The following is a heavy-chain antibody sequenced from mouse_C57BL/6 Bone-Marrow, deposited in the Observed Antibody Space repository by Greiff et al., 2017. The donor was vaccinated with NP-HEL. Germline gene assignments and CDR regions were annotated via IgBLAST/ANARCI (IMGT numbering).Heavy chain of an antibody. CDR3: ARDGTAQRFAY. D-gene: IGHD3-2*02. CDR1: GYSITSGYY. V-gene: IGHV3-6*01. Sequence: ESGPGLVKPSQSLSLTCSVTGYSITSGYYWNWIRQFPGNKLEWMGYISYDGSNNYNPSLKNRISITRDTSKNQFFLKLNSVTTEDTATYYCARDGTAQRFAYWGQGTLVTVSA. J-gene: IGHJ3*01. CDR2: ISYDGSN.